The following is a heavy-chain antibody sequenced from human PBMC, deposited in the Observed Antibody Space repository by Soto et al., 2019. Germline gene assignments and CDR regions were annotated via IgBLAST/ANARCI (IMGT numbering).Heavy chain of an antibody. D-gene: IGHD3-10*01. Sequence: QVQLVQSGAEVKKPGSSVEVSCKASGGSFSRYTFSWVRQAPGQGLEWMGRIVPTLNIANYAPKFQGRVSFSADKSTGTVYMELRTLTSAATAVYYCATEPTYSAGNFYINWCQGSLVTVS. V-gene: IGHV1-69*08. CDR2: IVPTLNIA. CDR1: GGSFSRYT. J-gene: IGHJ4*02. CDR3: ATEPTYSAGNFYIN.